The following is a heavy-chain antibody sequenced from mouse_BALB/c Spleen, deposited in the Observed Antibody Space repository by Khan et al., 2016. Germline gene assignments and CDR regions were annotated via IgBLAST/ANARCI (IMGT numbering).Heavy chain of an antibody. V-gene: IGHV9-3-1*01. CDR3: ARYHKARATEFAY. J-gene: IGHJ3*01. CDR2: INTYTGEP. D-gene: IGHD3-1*01. CDR1: GYTFTNYG. Sequence: QIQLVQSGPELKKPGETVKISCKASGYTFTNYGMNWVKQAPGKGLKWMGWINTYTGEPTYADDFKGRFAFSLESSASTAYLQINSLKNEDTATYCCARYHKARATEFAYWGQGTLVTVSA.